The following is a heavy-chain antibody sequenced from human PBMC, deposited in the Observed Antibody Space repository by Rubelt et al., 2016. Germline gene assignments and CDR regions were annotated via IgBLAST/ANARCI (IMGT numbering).Heavy chain of an antibody. V-gene: IGHV1-18*01. Sequence: QVQLVQSGAEVKKPGASVKVSCKASGYTFTSYGISWVRQAPGQGLEWMGWISAYNGNTNYAQKLSGRATRTTDTSTSTAYMELRSLRSDATAGYYCARDLPPFRRYNWNFPLDYWGQGTLVTVSS. CDR1: GYTFTSYG. D-gene: IGHD1-7*01. CDR3: ARDLPPFRRYNWNFPLDY. CDR2: ISAYNGNT. J-gene: IGHJ4*02.